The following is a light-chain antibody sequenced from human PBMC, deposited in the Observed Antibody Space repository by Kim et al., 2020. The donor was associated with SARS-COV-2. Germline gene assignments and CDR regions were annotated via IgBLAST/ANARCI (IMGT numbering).Light chain of an antibody. Sequence: SVNLTCTRNSEHSSKAIAWHQQQSEKGPRFLMKLESDGTYRKGDGIPDRFSGSGTGAERYLTISSLQSEDEADYYCQTWVTGAPYVFGTGTKVTVL. CDR3: QTWVTGAPYV. CDR2: LESDGTY. J-gene: IGLJ1*01. CDR1: SEHSSKA. V-gene: IGLV4-69*01.